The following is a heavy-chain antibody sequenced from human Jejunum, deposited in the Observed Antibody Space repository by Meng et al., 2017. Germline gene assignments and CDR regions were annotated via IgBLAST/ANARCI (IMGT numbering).Heavy chain of an antibody. CDR2: IKSNKDGETA. CDR3: TTIYWGY. D-gene: IGHD7-27*01. CDR1: GFAFTNAW. V-gene: IGHV3-15*01. Sequence: AQLVESWGGLVKPGTSLRLPCAASGFAFTNAWMSWVRQAPGKGLEWVGRIKSNKDGETADYAAPVKGRFTISRDDSKNTLYLQMSSLKTEDTAVYYCTTIYWGYWGQGTLVTVSS. J-gene: IGHJ4*02.